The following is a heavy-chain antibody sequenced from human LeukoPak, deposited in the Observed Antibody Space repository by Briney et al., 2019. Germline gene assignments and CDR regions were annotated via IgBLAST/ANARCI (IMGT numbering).Heavy chain of an antibody. Sequence: SETLSLTCTVSGGSISSSSYSWGWIRQPPGKGLEWIGSIYYSGSTYYNPSLKSRVTISVDTSKNQFSLKLSSVTAADTAVYYCARHYGPFFTMIAYYFDYWGQGTLVTVSS. CDR2: IYYSGST. V-gene: IGHV4-39*01. CDR3: ARHYGPFFTMIAYYFDY. J-gene: IGHJ4*02. D-gene: IGHD3-22*01. CDR1: GGSISSSSYS.